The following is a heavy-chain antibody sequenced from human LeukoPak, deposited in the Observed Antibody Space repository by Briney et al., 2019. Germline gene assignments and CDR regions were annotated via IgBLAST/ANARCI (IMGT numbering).Heavy chain of an antibody. V-gene: IGHV3-66*01. Sequence: GGSLRLSCAASGFTFDDYAMHWVRQAPGKGLEWVSVIYSGGSTYYADSVKGRFTISRDNSKNTLYLQMNSLRAEDTAVYYCARVDGYYFDYWGQGTLVTVSS. D-gene: IGHD2-2*03. CDR3: ARVDGYYFDY. J-gene: IGHJ4*02. CDR1: GFTFDDYA. CDR2: IYSGGST.